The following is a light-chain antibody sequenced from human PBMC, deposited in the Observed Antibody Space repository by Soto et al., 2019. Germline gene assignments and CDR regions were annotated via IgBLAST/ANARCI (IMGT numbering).Light chain of an antibody. Sequence: DIHMTQSPSSLSASLGDRVTITFRASQGIRNDLGWYQQISGKAPKLLIYDASSLESGVPSRFSGSGSGTEFTLTISSLQPDDFAAYYCRQYNSYSRTFGQGTKVDIK. CDR2: DAS. CDR3: RQYNSYSRT. V-gene: IGKV1-17*01. J-gene: IGKJ1*01. CDR1: QGIRND.